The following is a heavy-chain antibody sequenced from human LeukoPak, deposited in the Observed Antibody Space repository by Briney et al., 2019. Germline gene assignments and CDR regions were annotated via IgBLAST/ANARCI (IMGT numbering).Heavy chain of an antibody. CDR3: AKDPTQSHLKGPHHPEYFDY. CDR1: GFTFSDYY. CDR2: ISSSGSTI. Sequence: PGGSLRLSCAASGFTFSDYYMSWIRQAPGKGLEWVSYISSSGSTIYYADSVKGRFTISRDNAKNSLYLQMNSLRAEDTAVYYCAKDPTQSHLKGPHHPEYFDYWGQGTLVTVSS. J-gene: IGHJ4*02. V-gene: IGHV3-11*04. D-gene: IGHD2-15*01.